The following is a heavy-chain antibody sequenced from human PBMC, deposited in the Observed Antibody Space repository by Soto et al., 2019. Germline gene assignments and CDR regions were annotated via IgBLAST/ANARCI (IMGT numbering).Heavy chain of an antibody. J-gene: IGHJ4*02. CDR2: IYNSGAT. CDR3: ARNKVTTVRYFDY. V-gene: IGHV4-59*01. D-gene: IGHD4-17*01. Sequence: TLSLTCTVSGGSMTGYYWNWIRQSPGKGLEWVAYIYNSGATSYIPSLKSRVTISIDSSKNQFFLNLTSATAADTAVYFCARNKVTTVRYFDYWGQGTMVTVSS. CDR1: GGSMTGYY.